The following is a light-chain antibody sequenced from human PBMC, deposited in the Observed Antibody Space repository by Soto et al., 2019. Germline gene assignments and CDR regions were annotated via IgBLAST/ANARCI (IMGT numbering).Light chain of an antibody. V-gene: IGKV1-39*01. CDR3: QESFSKVYS. J-gene: IGKJ2*03. Sequence: DIQMTQSPSSLSASVGDRVTITCRASQSITTYLNWYQQIPGKAPKPLIYGASTLLSGVPSRFSGSGSGTEFTLTIRSLQPEDFATYYCQESFSKVYSVGQGTKVDTK. CDR2: GAS. CDR1: QSITTY.